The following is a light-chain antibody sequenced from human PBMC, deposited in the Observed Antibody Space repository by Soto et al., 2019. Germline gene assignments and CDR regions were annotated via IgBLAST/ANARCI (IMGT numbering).Light chain of an antibody. Sequence: EIVLTQSPGTLSLSPGERATLSCRSSESVSDSKLAWYQQKPGQAPRLLIYAISTRATGIPDRFSGSGSGTDFTLTISRLEPEDFAMYYCQQYGSSRWTFAQGTKVE. CDR2: AIS. CDR3: QQYGSSRWT. J-gene: IGKJ1*01. CDR1: ESVSDSK. V-gene: IGKV3-20*01.